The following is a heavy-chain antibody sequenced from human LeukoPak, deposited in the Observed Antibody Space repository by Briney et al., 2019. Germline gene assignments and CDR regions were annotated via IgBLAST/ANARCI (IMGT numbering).Heavy chain of an antibody. CDR1: GGSISSGGYY. V-gene: IGHV4-31*03. CDR2: IHSSGST. D-gene: IGHD3-22*01. Sequence: PSETLSLTCTVSGGSISSGGYYWSWIRQHPGKGLEWIGYIHSSGSTYYNPSLKSRVTISLDTSKNQFSLKLSSVTAADTAVYYCARPYYYDSRIDPWGQGILVTVSS. CDR3: ARPYYYDSRIDP. J-gene: IGHJ5*02.